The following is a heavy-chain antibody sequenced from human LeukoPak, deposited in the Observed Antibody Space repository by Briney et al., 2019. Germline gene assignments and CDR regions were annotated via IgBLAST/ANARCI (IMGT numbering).Heavy chain of an antibody. V-gene: IGHV3-23*01. CDR3: AKVSRYYDSSGPVDY. J-gene: IGHJ4*02. D-gene: IGHD3-22*01. Sequence: GGSLRLSCAASGFTFSSYAMSWVRQAPGKGLEXXXXXSGSGGSTYYADSVKGRFTISRDNSKNTLYLQMSSLRAEDTAVYYCAKVSRYYDSSGPVDYWGQGTLVTVSS. CDR2: XSGSGGST. CDR1: GFTFSSYA.